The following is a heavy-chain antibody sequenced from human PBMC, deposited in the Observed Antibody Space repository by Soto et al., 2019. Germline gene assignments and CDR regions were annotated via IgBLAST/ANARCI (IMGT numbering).Heavy chain of an antibody. CDR2: VHPETGST. J-gene: IGHJ5*02. Sequence: ASVKVSCKGSGYSFRSYDITWVRQAPGQGLEWMGWVHPETGSTGYAQRFQGRVSMTSDTYRNTTYMELSDLRVEDTAVYYCERVRVPADWLDPWGQGTLVTVSS. V-gene: IGHV1-8*02. CDR1: GYSFRSYD. CDR3: ERVRVPADWLDP.